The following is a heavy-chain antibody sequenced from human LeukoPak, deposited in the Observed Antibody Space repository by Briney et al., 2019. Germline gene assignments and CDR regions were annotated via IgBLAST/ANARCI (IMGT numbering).Heavy chain of an antibody. Sequence: PSETLSLTCTVSGYSISSNYYWGWIRQPPGKGMEWIGSIHHSGSTYYNPSLKSRVSISVDTSKNHFSLNLSSVTAADTAVYYCAREGEHCIKGVCFNWFDPWGQGTLVTVSS. V-gene: IGHV4-38-2*02. CDR3: AREGEHCIKGVCFNWFDP. CDR1: GYSISSNYY. CDR2: IHHSGST. J-gene: IGHJ5*02. D-gene: IGHD2-8*01.